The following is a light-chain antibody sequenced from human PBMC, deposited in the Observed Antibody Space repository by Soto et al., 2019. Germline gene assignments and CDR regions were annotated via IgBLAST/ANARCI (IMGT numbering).Light chain of an antibody. J-gene: IGLJ1*01. Sequence: QSALTQPASVSGSPGQSITISCTGTSSDVGGYNYVSWYQEHPGKAPKLMIYDVSNRPSGVSNRFSGSKSGNTASLTISGLQAEDEADYYCKSYTSNSTPYVFGTGTKLTVL. CDR2: DVS. CDR1: SSDVGGYNY. CDR3: KSYTSNSTPYV. V-gene: IGLV2-14*01.